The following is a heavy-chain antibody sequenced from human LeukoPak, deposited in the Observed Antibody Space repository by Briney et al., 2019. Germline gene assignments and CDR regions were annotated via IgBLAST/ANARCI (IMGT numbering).Heavy chain of an antibody. J-gene: IGHJ4*02. CDR2: IYYSGCT. V-gene: IGHV4-59*01. Sequence: SETLSLTCTVSGGSISSYYWSWIRQPPGKGLEWIGYIYYSGCTNYNPSLKSRVTISVDTSKNQFSLKLSSVTAADTAVYYCASGIAVAGTGNFDYRGQGTLVTVSS. CDR1: GGSISSYY. CDR3: ASGIAVAGTGNFDY. D-gene: IGHD6-19*01.